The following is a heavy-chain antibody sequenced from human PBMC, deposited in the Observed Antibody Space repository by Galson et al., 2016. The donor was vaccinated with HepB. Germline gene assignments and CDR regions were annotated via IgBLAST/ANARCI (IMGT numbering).Heavy chain of an antibody. CDR1: GFTFSSYG. J-gene: IGHJ4*02. CDR3: ARGGFKEYYDSSGYYLDY. V-gene: IGHV3-33*01. D-gene: IGHD3-22*01. CDR2: IWYDGSNK. Sequence: SLRLSCAASGFTFSSYGMHWVRQAPGKGLEWVAVIWYDGSNKYYADSVKGRFTTSRDNSKNTLYLQMNSLRAEDTAVYYCARGGFKEYYDSSGYYLDYWGQGTLVTVSS.